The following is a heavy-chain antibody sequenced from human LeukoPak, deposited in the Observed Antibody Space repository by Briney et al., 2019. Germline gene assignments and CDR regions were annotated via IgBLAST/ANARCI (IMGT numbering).Heavy chain of an antibody. CDR2: ISSTGDTT. CDR3: AKCFGYDPNGYYFDHYYYMDV. Sequence: GGSLRLSCTASGFTFSSYSMSWVRQAPGKGLEWVSGISSTGDTTYYANSVKGRFTISRDNSKNTLYLQMYTLRAEDTAVYICAKCFGYDPNGYYFDHYYYMDVWGKGTTATVSS. D-gene: IGHD3-22*01. CDR1: GFTFSSYS. V-gene: IGHV3-23*01. J-gene: IGHJ6*03.